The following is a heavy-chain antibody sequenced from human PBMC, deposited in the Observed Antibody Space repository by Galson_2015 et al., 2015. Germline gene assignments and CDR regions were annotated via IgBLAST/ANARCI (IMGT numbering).Heavy chain of an antibody. CDR3: TTDFSDGWFGG. CDR2: IKSKSVGGTT. V-gene: IGHV3-15*01. J-gene: IGHJ4*02. Sequence: SLRLSCAASGFIFSNAWMSWVRQAPGKGLEWVGRIKSKSVGGTTDYAAPVKGRFTVSRDDSKNMAYLRMNSLKPEDTAIYYCTTDFSDGWFGGWGQGTLVTVPS. D-gene: IGHD3-10*01. CDR1: GFIFSNAW.